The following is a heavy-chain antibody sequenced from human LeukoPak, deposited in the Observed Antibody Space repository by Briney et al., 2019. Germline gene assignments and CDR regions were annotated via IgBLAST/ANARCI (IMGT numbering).Heavy chain of an antibody. V-gene: IGHV1-46*01. CDR3: ANRGWSPGPYYYYGMDV. J-gene: IGHJ6*02. CDR2: INPSGGST. CDR1: GYTFTSYY. Sequence: ASVKVSCKASGYTFTSYYMHWVRQAPGQGLEWMGIINPSGGSTSYAQKFQGRVTITADKSTSTAYMELSSLRSEDTAVYYCANRGWSPGPYYYYGMDVWGQGTTATVSS. D-gene: IGHD2-15*01.